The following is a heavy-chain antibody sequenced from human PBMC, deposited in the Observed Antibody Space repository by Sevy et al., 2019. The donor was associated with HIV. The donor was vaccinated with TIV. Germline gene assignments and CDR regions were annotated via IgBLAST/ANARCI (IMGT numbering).Heavy chain of an antibody. CDR1: VFSYSSYG. J-gene: IGHJ4*02. V-gene: IGHV3-30*02. D-gene: IGHD2-21*01. CDR3: VKEGGGEGGDH. Sequence: GGSVRLSCAACVFSYSSYGMHWVRQAPGKGLEWVAYIQYGGSNKDYADSVKGRFTISRDNSKNTLDLQMNSLRVEDTAVYYCVKEGGGEGGDHWGQGTLVTVSS. CDR2: IQYGGSNK.